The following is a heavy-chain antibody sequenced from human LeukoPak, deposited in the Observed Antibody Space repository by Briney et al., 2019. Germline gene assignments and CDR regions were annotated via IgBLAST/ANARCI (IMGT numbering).Heavy chain of an antibody. V-gene: IGHV4-34*01. J-gene: IGHJ6*03. CDR2: ITHSGGS. Sequence: SETLSLTCGVNGGSFSDYYWTWIRQPPGEGLEGIGEITHSGGSNYNPSIKSRVTISLDTSKNQFSLKLTSVTAADTAVYYCARASVYYYFYMDVWGEGTTVTVSS. CDR3: ARASVYYYFYMDV. CDR1: GGSFSDYY.